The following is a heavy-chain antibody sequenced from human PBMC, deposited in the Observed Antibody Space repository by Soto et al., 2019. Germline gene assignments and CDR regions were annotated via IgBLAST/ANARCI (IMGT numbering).Heavy chain of an antibody. D-gene: IGHD2-8*01. CDR1: GFTFNDYT. J-gene: IGHJ4*02. CDR2: IRSKAYGGTT. V-gene: IGHV3-49*04. CDR3: TAGKLYPSLDFDY. Sequence: SLRLSCTASGFTFNDYTLSWVRQAPGKGLEWVGFIRSKAYGGTTEYAASVKGRFTISRDDSKSIAYLQMNSLKTEDTAVYYCTAGKLYPSLDFDYWGQGT.